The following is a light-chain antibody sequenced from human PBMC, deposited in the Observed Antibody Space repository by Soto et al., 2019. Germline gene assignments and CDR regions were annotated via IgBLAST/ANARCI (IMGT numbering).Light chain of an antibody. CDR1: SSDVGGYNY. V-gene: IGLV2-14*03. CDR2: DVS. Sequence: QSALTQPASVSGSPGQSITISCTGTSSDVGGYNYVSWYQQHPDKAPKLMIHDVSNRPSGVSNRFSGSKPVNTSSLTISGLQAEDEDDYYCSSYTSSSTLSVCGSGTKLTVL. J-gene: IGLJ1*01. CDR3: SSYTSSSTLSV.